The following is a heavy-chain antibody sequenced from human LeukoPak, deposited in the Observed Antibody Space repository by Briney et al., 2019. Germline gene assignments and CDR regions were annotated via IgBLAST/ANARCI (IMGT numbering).Heavy chain of an antibody. CDR2: IRSKAYGGTT. CDR3: TRGGVVTAIPFDY. V-gene: IGHV3-49*04. J-gene: IGHJ4*02. CDR1: GFTFGDYA. D-gene: IGHD2-21*02. Sequence: GGSLRLSCTASGFTFGDYAMSWVRQAPGKGLEWVGFIRSKAYGGTTEYAASVKGRFTISRDDSKSIAYLQMNSLKTEDTAVYYCTRGGVVTAIPFDYGGQGTLVTVSS.